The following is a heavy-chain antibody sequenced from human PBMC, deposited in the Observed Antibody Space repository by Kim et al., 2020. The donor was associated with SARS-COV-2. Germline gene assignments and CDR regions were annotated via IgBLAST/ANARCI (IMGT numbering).Heavy chain of an antibody. V-gene: IGHV3-21*01. D-gene: IGHD6-13*01. CDR3: ASDTGYSSSWTAGGGSYFDD. CDR2: ISSSSSYI. CDR1: GFTVSSYS. Sequence: GGSLRLSCAASGFTVSSYSMNWVRQAPGKGLEWVSSISSSSSYIYYADSVKGRFTISRDNAQNSLYLQMNSLRAEDTAVYYCASDTGYSSSWTAGGGSYFDDWGQGTLVTVSS. J-gene: IGHJ4*02.